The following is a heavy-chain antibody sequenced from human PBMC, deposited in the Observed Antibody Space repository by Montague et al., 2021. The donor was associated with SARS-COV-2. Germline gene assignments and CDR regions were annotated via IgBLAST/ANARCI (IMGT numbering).Heavy chain of an antibody. D-gene: IGHD2-2*02. Sequence: SETLSLTCTVSGGSISSYYWSWIWQPAGKGLEWIWLIYPSGSTXXXPSXXXRVTMSVDTSNNQFSLNLSSMPAADTAVYDCAGDHMAILFMVYYGMEVWGQGTTVTVSS. CDR3: AGDHMAILFMVYYGMEV. V-gene: IGHV4-4*07. CDR2: IYPSGST. J-gene: IGHJ6*02. CDR1: GGSISSYY.